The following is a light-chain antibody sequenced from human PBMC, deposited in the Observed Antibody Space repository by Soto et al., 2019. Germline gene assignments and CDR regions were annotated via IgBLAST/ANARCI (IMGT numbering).Light chain of an antibody. CDR1: QSVGNY. V-gene: IGKV3-11*01. CDR3: QQRYNSWK. Sequence: VLTQSPATLSLSPGEIATLSCSASQSVGNYLAWYQQKSGQAPSLLIYGASNRATGIPARFSGSGSGTDFTLTISSLEPEDFAVYYCQQRYNSWKCGQGTKGDIK. CDR2: GAS. J-gene: IGKJ1*01.